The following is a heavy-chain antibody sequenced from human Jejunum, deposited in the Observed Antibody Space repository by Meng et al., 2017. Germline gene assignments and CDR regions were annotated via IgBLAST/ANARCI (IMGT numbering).Heavy chain of an antibody. J-gene: IGHJ4*02. CDR2: IDPSEST. V-gene: IGHV4-4*02. CDR1: GASISRTNW. D-gene: IGHD2-8*01. Sequence: VRLPGSGPGLVKPSGTLSLTCAVSGASISRTNWWSWVRQPPGKGLEWIGKIDPSESTHYNPSLKGRVTISADRSKNQFSLRLTSVTAADTAIYYCARAYCTDVSCHDFFDSWGQGTLVTVSS. CDR3: ARAYCTDVSCHDFFDS.